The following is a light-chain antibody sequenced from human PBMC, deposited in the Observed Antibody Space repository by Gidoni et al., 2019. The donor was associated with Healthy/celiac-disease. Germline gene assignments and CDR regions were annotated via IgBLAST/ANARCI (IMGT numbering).Light chain of an antibody. CDR2: GAS. J-gene: IGKJ1*01. Sequence: EIVMTQSPATLSVSPGERATLSCRASQSVSSNLAWYQQKPGQAPRLLIYGASTRATGIPARFIGSGSGTEFTLTISSLQSEDFAVYYCQQYNNWGTFGQGTKVEIK. CDR3: QQYNNWGT. CDR1: QSVSSN. V-gene: IGKV3-15*01.